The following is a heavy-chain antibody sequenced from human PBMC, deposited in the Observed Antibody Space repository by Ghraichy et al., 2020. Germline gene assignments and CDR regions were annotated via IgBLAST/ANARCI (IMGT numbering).Heavy chain of an antibody. CDR3: AKGGLRGNDGYYSYYMGV. D-gene: IGHD5-12*01. CDR2: ISGGGLST. CDR1: GFIFGSFG. V-gene: IGHV3-23*01. J-gene: IGHJ6*03. Sequence: GGSLRLSCAASGFIFGSFGMNWVRQAPGKGPEWVSAISGGGLSTHYADSVKGRFTISRDNAKNTLYLQMNSLRAEDTALYYCAKGGLRGNDGYYSYYMGVWGKGTTVTVSS.